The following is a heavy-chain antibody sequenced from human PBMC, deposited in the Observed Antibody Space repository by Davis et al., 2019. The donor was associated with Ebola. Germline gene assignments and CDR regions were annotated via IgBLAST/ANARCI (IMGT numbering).Heavy chain of an antibody. CDR1: GFSISTYG. J-gene: IGHJ4*02. CDR3: ARILSDSAVGPGRRDFDS. CDR2: ISGDGNRI. D-gene: IGHD1-14*01. Sequence: PGGSLRLSCTASGFSISTYGMNWVRHTIWKRLEWVSSISGDGNRIDYTDYVQGRFTISKDTSKHTLYLQMNSLRAEDTAIYYCARILSDSAVGPGRRDFDSWGPGTLVTISS. V-gene: IGHV3-23*01.